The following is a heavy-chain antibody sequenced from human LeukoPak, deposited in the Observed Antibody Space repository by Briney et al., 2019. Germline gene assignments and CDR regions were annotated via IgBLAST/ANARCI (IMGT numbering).Heavy chain of an antibody. CDR1: GFIFDRYV. CDR2: ISGNGGTT. V-gene: IGHV3-23*01. Sequence: GGSLRLSCAASGFIFDRYVISWVRQAPGKGLEWVSGISGNGGTTYYPDSVKGRFTISRDNSRNTLYLQMNSLRGDDTAVYYCAKDRIVCRGDSFSDIKTFKTWGQGILVTVSS. CDR3: AKDRIVCRGDSFSDIKTFKT. J-gene: IGHJ1*01. D-gene: IGHD2-21*02.